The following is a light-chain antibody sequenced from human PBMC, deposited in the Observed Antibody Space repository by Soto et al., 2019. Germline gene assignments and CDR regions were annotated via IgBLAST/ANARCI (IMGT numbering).Light chain of an antibody. CDR1: SSDVGGYDY. CDR2: EVT. V-gene: IGLV2-14*01. Sequence: QSVLTQPASVSGSPGQSITISCTGTSSDVGGYDYVSWYQQQPGKAPKFMIYEVTNRPAGVSHRFSGSKSGNTASLPLSGLQAEAEADHYCPSYTTTSTYVFGTGTKV. J-gene: IGLJ1*01. CDR3: PSYTTTSTYV.